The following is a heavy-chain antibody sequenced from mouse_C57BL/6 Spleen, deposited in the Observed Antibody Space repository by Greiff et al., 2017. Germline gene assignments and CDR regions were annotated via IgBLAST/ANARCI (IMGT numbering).Heavy chain of an antibody. V-gene: IGHV1-64*01. J-gene: IGHJ2*01. D-gene: IGHD2-3*01. CDR1: GYTFTSYW. CDR3: ARLYDYYFDY. Sequence: QVQLQQPGAELVKPGASVKLSCKASGYTFTSYWMHRVKQRPGQGLEWIGMIHPNSGSTNYNEKFKSKATLTVDKSSSTAYMQLSSLTSEDSAVYYCARLYDYYFDYWGQGTTLTVSS. CDR2: IHPNSGST.